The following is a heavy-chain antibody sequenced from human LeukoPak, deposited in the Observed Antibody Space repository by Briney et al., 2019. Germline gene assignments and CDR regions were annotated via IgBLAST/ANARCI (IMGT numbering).Heavy chain of an antibody. CDR1: GFTFSSYG. Sequence: GGSLRLSCAASGFTFSSYGMHWVRQAPGKGLEWVAVISYDGSNKYYADSVKGRFTISRDNSKNTLYLQMNSLRAEDTAVYYCAKDRSLGYCSSTSCYTDAFDIWGQGTMVTVSS. J-gene: IGHJ3*02. CDR2: ISYDGSNK. D-gene: IGHD2-2*02. V-gene: IGHV3-30*18. CDR3: AKDRSLGYCSSTSCYTDAFDI.